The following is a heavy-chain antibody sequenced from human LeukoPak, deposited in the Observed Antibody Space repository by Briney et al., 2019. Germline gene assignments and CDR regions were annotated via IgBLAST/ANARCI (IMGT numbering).Heavy chain of an antibody. J-gene: IGHJ5*02. V-gene: IGHV3-23*01. CDR3: GKEGGA. CDR2: IGGRGGST. Sequence: GGSLRLSCAASGFTFSSFTMTWVRQAPGKGLEWVSAIGGRGGSTYYADSLEGRFTIARDNSKDMVYLQMNSLKVEDTASYYCGKEGGAWGQGTKVTVSS. CDR1: GFTFSSFT. D-gene: IGHD3-16*01.